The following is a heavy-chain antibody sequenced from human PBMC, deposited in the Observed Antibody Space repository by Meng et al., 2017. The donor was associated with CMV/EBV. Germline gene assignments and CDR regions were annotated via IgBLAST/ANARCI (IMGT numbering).Heavy chain of an antibody. J-gene: IGHJ4*02. D-gene: IGHD5-24*01. CDR2: IYPGYSDT. V-gene: IGHV5-51*07. CDR1: GYSFTSYW. CDR3: ATAPIEMATNGGFFDY. Sequence: GGSLRLSCKGSGYSFTSYWIGWVHQMPGKGLEWMGIIYPGYSDTRYSPSFQGQVTISADKSISTAYLQWSSLKASDTAMYYCATAPIEMATNGGFFDYWGQGTLVTVSS.